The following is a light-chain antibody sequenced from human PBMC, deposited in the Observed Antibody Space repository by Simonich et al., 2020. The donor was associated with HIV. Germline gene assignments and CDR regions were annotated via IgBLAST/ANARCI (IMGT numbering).Light chain of an antibody. J-gene: IGKJ5*01. CDR1: QSLLHSNGYNY. Sequence: DIVMTQSPLSLPVTPGEPASISCRSSQSLLHSNGYNYLDWYLQKPGQSPQLLIYLGSNRASGVPDRLSGSGSGTDFTLKISRVEAEDVGVYYRMQALQTPSITFGQGTRLEIK. CDR2: LGS. V-gene: IGKV2-28*01. CDR3: MQALQTPSIT.